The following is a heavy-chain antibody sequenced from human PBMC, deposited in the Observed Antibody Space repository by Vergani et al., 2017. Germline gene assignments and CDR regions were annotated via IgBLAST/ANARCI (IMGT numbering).Heavy chain of an antibody. Sequence: QVQLQQWGAGLLKPSETLSLTCAVYGGSFSGYYWSWIRQPPGKGLEWIGEINHSGSTNYNPSLKSRVTISVDTSKNQFSLKLSSVTAADTAVYYCARQGYSGYALDYYYYGMDVWDQGTTVTVSS. D-gene: IGHD5-12*01. V-gene: IGHV4-34*01. CDR3: ARQGYSGYALDYYYYGMDV. CDR2: INHSGST. CDR1: GGSFSGYY. J-gene: IGHJ6*02.